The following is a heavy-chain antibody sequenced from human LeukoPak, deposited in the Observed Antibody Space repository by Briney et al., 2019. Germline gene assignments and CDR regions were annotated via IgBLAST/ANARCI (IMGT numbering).Heavy chain of an antibody. D-gene: IGHD3-22*01. J-gene: IGHJ4*02. V-gene: IGHV1-69*13. Sequence: SVKVSCKASGGTFSSYAISWVRQAPGQGLEWMGGIIPIFGTANYAQKFQGRVTITADESTSTAYMELSSLRSEDTAVYYCATRGDSSGYFFDYWGQGTLVTVSS. CDR1: GGTFSSYA. CDR3: ATRGDSSGYFFDY. CDR2: IIPIFGTA.